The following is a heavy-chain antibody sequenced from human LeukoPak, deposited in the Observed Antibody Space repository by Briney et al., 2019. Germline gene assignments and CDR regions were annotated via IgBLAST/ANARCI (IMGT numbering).Heavy chain of an antibody. CDR2: ISSSSSYI. V-gene: IGHV3-21*01. CDR1: GFTFSSYS. Sequence: PGGSLRLSCAASGFTFSSYSMNWVRQAPGKGLEWVSSISSSSSYIYYADSVKGRFTISRDNAKNSLSLQMNSLRAEDTAVYYCTRFTIDGQGGDCWGQGTLVTVSS. J-gene: IGHJ4*02. D-gene: IGHD5-24*01. CDR3: TRFTIDGQGGDC.